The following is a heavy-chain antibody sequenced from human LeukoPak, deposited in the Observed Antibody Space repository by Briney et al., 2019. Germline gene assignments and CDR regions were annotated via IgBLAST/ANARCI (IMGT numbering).Heavy chain of an antibody. J-gene: IGHJ6*03. CDR1: GFTFSSYW. V-gene: IGHV3-7*01. CDR3: ARDPAVTARKYYYYMDV. D-gene: IGHD5-18*01. CDR2: IKQDGSEK. Sequence: PGGSLRLSCAASGFTFSSYWMSWVRQAPGKGLEWVANIKQDGSEKYYVDSVKGRFTISRDNAKNSLYLQMNSLRAEDTAVYYCARDPAVTARKYYYYMDVWGKGTTVTVSS.